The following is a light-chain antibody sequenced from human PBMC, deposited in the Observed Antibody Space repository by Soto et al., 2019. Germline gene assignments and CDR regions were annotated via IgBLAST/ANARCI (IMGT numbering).Light chain of an antibody. J-gene: IGKJ2*01. Sequence: EIVLTQSPATLSLSPGARAPLSCRASQSVSSYLAWYQQKPGQAPRLLIYDASNSATGIPASFSGSGSGTDFTLTIRSLEPGDFAVSYFRARSKWYTVGQGTKLEIK. CDR1: QSVSSY. CDR3: RARSKWYT. V-gene: IGKV3-11*01. CDR2: DAS.